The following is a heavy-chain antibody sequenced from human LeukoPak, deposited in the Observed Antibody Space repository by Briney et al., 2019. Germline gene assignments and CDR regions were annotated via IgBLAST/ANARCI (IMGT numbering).Heavy chain of an antibody. J-gene: IGHJ4*02. D-gene: IGHD2-2*03. CDR3: ATHRGYCSSTSCQNELELDY. V-gene: IGHV1-18*01. CDR1: GYTFTSYG. CDR2: ISVYNGNT. Sequence: ASVKVSCKASGYTFTSYGISWVRQAPGQGLEWMGWISVYNGNTNYARKFQGRVTMTTDTSTSTAYMELRSLRSDDTAVYYCATHRGYCSSTSCQNELELDYWGQGTLVTVSS.